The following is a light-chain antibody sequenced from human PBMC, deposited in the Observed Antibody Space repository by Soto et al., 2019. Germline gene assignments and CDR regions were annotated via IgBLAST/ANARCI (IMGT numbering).Light chain of an antibody. CDR2: AAS. CDR3: QQYNSYWT. J-gene: IGKJ1*01. CDR1: QSITSW. Sequence: DIQMTQSPSTLSASVGDSVTITCRASQSITSWLAWYQQKPGEAPNLLIYAASTLQSGVPSRFSGSGFGTEFTLTISSLQPDDFATYYCQQYNSYWTFGQGTKVDIK. V-gene: IGKV1-5*01.